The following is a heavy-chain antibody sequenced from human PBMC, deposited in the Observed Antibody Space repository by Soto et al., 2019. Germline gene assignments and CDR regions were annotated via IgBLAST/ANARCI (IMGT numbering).Heavy chain of an antibody. CDR1: GGSISSYY. D-gene: IGHD6-13*01. J-gene: IGHJ4*02. CDR2: IYYSGST. CDR3: ARQGSWSLYYFDY. V-gene: IGHV4-59*08. Sequence: QVQLQESGPGLVKPSETLSLTCTVSGGSISSYYWSWIRQPPGKGLEWIGYIYYSGSTNYNPSLKSRVTISVDTSKNQFSLKLSSVTAADTAVYYCARQGSWSLYYFDYWGQGTLVTVSS.